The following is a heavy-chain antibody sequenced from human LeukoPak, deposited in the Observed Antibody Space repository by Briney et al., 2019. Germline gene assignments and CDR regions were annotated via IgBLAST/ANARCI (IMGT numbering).Heavy chain of an antibody. CDR2: IYHSGST. CDR3: ARAQGVDHDAFDI. J-gene: IGHJ3*02. Sequence: PSQTLSLTCTVSGGSISSGGYYWSWIRQPPGKGLEWIGYIYHSGSTYYNPSLKSRVTISVDRSKNQFSQKLSSVTAAGTAVYYCARAQGVDHDAFDIWGQGTMVTVSS. D-gene: IGHD5-12*01. V-gene: IGHV4-30-2*01. CDR1: GGSISSGGYY.